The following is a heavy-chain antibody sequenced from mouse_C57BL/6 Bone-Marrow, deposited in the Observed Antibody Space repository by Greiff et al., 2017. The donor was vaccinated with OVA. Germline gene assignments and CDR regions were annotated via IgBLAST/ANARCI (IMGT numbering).Heavy chain of an antibody. D-gene: IGHD2-4*01. J-gene: IGHJ1*03. V-gene: IGHV5-12*01. CDR1: GFTFSDYY. CDR2: ISNGGGST. Sequence: EVQLVESGGGLVQPGGSLQLSCAASGFTFSDYYMYWVRQTPEKRLEWVAYISNGGGSTYYPDTVKGRFTISRDNAKNTLYLQMSRLKSEDTAMYYCARHGIREWYFDVWGTGTTVTVSS. CDR3: ARHGIREWYFDV.